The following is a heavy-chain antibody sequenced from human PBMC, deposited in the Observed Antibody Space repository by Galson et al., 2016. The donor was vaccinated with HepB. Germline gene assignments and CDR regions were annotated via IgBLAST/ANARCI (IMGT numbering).Heavy chain of an antibody. CDR1: GGSISSFY. Sequence: SETLSLTCSISGGSISSFYWSWIRQTPGKGLEWLGYINYSWNTYYNPSLKSRVTMSVDTSKNQFSLKLNSVTAADTAVYSFARRSTNYYFGMDVWGQGTTVTVSS. CDR3: ARRSTNYYFGMDV. CDR2: INYSWNT. V-gene: IGHV4-59*08. J-gene: IGHJ6*02.